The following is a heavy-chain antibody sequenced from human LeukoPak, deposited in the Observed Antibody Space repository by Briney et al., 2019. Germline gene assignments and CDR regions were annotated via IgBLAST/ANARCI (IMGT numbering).Heavy chain of an antibody. Sequence: GGSLRLSCTASGFTFSSYSMNWVRQAPGKGLEWVSSISSSSSYIYYADSVKGRFTISRDNAKNSLYPQMNSLRAEDTAVYYCARPANTVTEFDYWGQGTLVTVSS. CDR3: ARPANTVTEFDY. D-gene: IGHD2-2*02. V-gene: IGHV3-21*01. J-gene: IGHJ4*02. CDR2: ISSSSSYI. CDR1: GFTFSSYS.